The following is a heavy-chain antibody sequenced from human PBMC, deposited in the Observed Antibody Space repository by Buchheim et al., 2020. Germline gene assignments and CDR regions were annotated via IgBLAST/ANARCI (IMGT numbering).Heavy chain of an antibody. CDR2: INPSGGST. CDR1: GYTFTSYY. Sequence: QVQLVQSGAEVKKPGASVKVSCKASGYTFTSYYMHWVRQAPGQGLEWMGIINPSGGSTSYAQKFQGRVTMTRDTSTSTFYMELSSLRSEDTAVYYCATDTAMVTDYYGMDVWGQGTT. V-gene: IGHV1-46*01. CDR3: ATDTAMVTDYYGMDV. J-gene: IGHJ6*02. D-gene: IGHD5-18*01.